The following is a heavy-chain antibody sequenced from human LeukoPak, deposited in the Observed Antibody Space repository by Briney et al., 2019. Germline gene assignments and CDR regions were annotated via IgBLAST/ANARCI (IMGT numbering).Heavy chain of an antibody. J-gene: IGHJ4*02. CDR1: GFTFSTYA. CDR2: ITSSGATT. CDR3: ATYGSGTYYRKAFDY. Sequence: PGGSLRLSCAASGFTFSTYAMSWVRQAPGKGLEWVSGITSSGATTYYPDSVKGRLTISRDNSKSTLYLQMNSLRAEDTAVYYCATYGSGTYYRKAFDYWGQGTLVTVSS. D-gene: IGHD3-10*01. V-gene: IGHV3-23*01.